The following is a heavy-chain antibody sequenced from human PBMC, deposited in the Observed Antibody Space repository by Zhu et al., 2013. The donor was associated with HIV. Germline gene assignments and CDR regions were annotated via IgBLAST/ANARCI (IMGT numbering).Heavy chain of an antibody. CDR3: ARRSGSYPTYYYGMDV. CDR2: INAGNGNT. CDR1: GYTFTSYA. J-gene: IGHJ6*02. V-gene: IGHV1-3*01. Sequence: QVQLVQSGAEVKKPGASVKVSCKASGYTFTSYAMHWVRQAPGQRLEWMGWINAGNGNTKYSQKFQGRVTITRDTSASTAYMELSSLRSEDTAVYYCARRSGSYPTYYYGMDVWGQGTTVTVSS. D-gene: IGHD1-26*01.